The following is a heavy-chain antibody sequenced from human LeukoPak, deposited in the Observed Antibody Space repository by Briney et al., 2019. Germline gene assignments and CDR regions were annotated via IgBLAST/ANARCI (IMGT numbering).Heavy chain of an antibody. D-gene: IGHD5-12*01. Sequence: TSETLSLTCTVSGVSISSSNSYWGWIRQPPGKGLEWIGSIYYSGNTYYNASLKSQVSISIDTSKNQFSLKLSSVTAADTAVYYCARRGGYSGYGPFDYWGQGTLVTVSS. CDR2: IYYSGNT. CDR3: ARRGGYSGYGPFDY. J-gene: IGHJ4*02. V-gene: IGHV4-39*01. CDR1: GVSISSSNSY.